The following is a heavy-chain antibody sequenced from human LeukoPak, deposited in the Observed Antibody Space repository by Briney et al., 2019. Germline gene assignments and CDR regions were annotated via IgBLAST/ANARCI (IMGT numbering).Heavy chain of an antibody. CDR3: ASAIVVVHDAFDI. CDR2: MNPNSGNT. J-gene: IGHJ3*02. V-gene: IGHV1-8*01. D-gene: IGHD3-22*01. Sequence: GASVEVSCKASGYTFTSYDINWVRQATGQGLEWMGWMNPNSGNTGYAQKFQGRATMTRNTSISTAYMELSSLRSGDTAVYYCASAIVVVHDAFDIWGQGTMVTVSS. CDR1: GYTFTSYD.